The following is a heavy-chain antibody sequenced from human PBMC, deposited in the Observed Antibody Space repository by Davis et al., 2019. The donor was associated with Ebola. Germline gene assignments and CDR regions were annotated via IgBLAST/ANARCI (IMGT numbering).Heavy chain of an antibody. CDR2: INAGNGNT. J-gene: IGHJ6*02. CDR3: ARVFTSSIWYRGLNYKYYGMDV. CDR1: GGTFTTYA. D-gene: IGHD6-13*01. V-gene: IGHV1-3*01. Sequence: AASVKVSCKASGGTFTTYAMHWVRQAPGQTLEWMGWINAGNGNTKYSQRFQGRVTITRDTSTSTAYLELRSLRSDDTAVYYCARVFTSSIWYRGLNYKYYGMDVWGQGTTVTVSS.